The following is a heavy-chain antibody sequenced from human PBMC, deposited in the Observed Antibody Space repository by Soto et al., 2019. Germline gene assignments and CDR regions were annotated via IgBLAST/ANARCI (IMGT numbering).Heavy chain of an antibody. J-gene: IGHJ4*02. D-gene: IGHD6-19*01. Sequence: EVQLLESGGDLAQPGGSLRLSCATSGFTFSNYAMSWVRQAPGKGLEWVSGISASGRDTYYADSVKDRFTISRDSSKNTVYLQVNSLRADDTAIYYCAKGKSSGWYYFDYWGRGTPVTVSS. CDR2: ISASGRDT. CDR3: AKGKSSGWYYFDY. V-gene: IGHV3-23*01. CDR1: GFTFSNYA.